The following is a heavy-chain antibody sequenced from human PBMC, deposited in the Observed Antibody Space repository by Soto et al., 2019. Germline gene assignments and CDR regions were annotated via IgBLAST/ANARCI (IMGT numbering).Heavy chain of an antibody. CDR3: AAASRTSGGYYGMDV. CDR1: GFTFTSSA. J-gene: IGHJ6*02. CDR2: IVVGSGHT. V-gene: IGHV1-58*02. D-gene: IGHD3-10*01. Sequence: QMQLVQSGPEVKKPGTSVKVSCKTSGFTFTSSAMQWVRQARGQRLEWIGWIVVGSGHTNYAQKFQERVTITRDMSTSTAYMELSSMRSEDTAMYYCAAASRTSGGYYGMDVWGQGTTVTVSS.